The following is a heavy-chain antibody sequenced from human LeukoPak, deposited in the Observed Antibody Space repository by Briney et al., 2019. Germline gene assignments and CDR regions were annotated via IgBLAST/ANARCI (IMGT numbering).Heavy chain of an antibody. CDR2: IWYDGSKK. CDR3: ARVYSSGWADFDY. Sequence: GGSLRLSCAASGFIFSNYGMHWVRQAPGKGLEWVAVIWYDGSKKYYADSVKGRFTISRDDSKNTLYLQMNSLRSEDTAVYYCARVYSSGWADFDYWGQGTLVTVSS. D-gene: IGHD6-19*01. J-gene: IGHJ4*02. V-gene: IGHV3-33*01. CDR1: GFIFSNYG.